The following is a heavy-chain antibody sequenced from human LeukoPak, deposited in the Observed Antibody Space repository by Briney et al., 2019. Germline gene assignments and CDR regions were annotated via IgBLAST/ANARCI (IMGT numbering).Heavy chain of an antibody. J-gene: IGHJ3*02. D-gene: IGHD3-22*01. V-gene: IGHV4-39*07. CDR2: IYYSGST. Sequence: SETLSLTCTVSGGSISSSSYYWGWIRQPPGKGLEWIGSIYYSGSTYYNPSLKSRVTISVDTSKNQFSLKLSSVTAADTAVYYCARVLLNYHYYDSSLDAFDIWGQGTMVTVSS. CDR1: GGSISSSSYY. CDR3: ARVLLNYHYYDSSLDAFDI.